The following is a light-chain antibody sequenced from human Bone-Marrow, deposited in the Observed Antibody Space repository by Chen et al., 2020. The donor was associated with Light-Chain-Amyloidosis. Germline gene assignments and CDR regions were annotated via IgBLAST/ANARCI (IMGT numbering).Light chain of an antibody. CDR3: QHVDSYRLT. J-gene: IGKJ5*01. CDR1: QGISNC. V-gene: IGKV1-9*01. CDR2: AAS. Sequence: DIQFTQSPSFLSASVGDRVTITCRASQGISNCLAWYQQKPGKAPKVLIYAASTLQSGVPSRFSGSGSGTEFTLTISSAQPEDFATYYCQHVDSYRLTVGPGTHLDIK.